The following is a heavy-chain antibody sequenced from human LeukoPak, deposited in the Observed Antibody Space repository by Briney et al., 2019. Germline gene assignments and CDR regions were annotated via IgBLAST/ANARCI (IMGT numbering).Heavy chain of an antibody. J-gene: IGHJ4*02. Sequence: PGRSLRLSCAASGFTFSSYGMHWVRQAPGKGLEWVAVISYDGSNKYYADSVKGRFTISRDNSKNTLYLQMNSLRAEDTAVYYCARMSIYDFWSGYGPYYFDYWGQGTLVTVSS. V-gene: IGHV3-30*03. D-gene: IGHD3-3*01. CDR1: GFTFSSYG. CDR3: ARMSIYDFWSGYGPYYFDY. CDR2: ISYDGSNK.